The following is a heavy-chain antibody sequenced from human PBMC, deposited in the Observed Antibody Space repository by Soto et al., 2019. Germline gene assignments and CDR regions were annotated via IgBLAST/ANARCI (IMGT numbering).Heavy chain of an antibody. CDR2: IIPIFGTA. J-gene: IGHJ6*02. CDR1: GGTFSSYA. D-gene: IGHD2-2*01. V-gene: IGHV1-69*12. CDR3: ARNFRTVPAAMGNGMDV. Sequence: QVQLVQSGAEVKKPGSSVKVSCKASGGTFSSYAISWVRQAPGQGLEWMGGIIPIFGTANYAQKFQGRVTITAAESTSTAYMELSSRRSEDTAVYYCARNFRTVPAAMGNGMDVWGQGTTVTVSS.